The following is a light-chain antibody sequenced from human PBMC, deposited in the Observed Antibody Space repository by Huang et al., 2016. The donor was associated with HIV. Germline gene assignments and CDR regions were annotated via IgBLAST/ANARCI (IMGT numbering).Light chain of an antibody. CDR1: QSVSNY. CDR2: DAS. Sequence: EIVMTQSPATLSVSPGERATLSCRASQSVSNYLAWYQQKPGQAPRLLIYDASTGATGSPARFSGRGSGTECTLTISSLQAEDSAVYYWQQYNDWPLTFGGGTKVEIK. V-gene: IGKV3-15*01. J-gene: IGKJ4*01. CDR3: QQYNDWPLT.